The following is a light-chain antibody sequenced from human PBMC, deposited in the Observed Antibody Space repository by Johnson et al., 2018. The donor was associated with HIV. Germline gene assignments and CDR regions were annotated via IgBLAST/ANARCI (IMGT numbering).Light chain of an antibody. J-gene: IGLJ1*01. V-gene: IGLV1-51*01. Sequence: QPVLTQPPSVSAAPGQRVSISCSGSSSNIGNNYVSWYQQVPGTAPKLLIYDNNKRPSGIPDRFSGSKSGPSATLGITGLQPGSGSDYYCGTWASILSAYVFGTGTKVTVL. CDR1: SSNIGNNY. CDR3: GTWASILSAYV. CDR2: DNN.